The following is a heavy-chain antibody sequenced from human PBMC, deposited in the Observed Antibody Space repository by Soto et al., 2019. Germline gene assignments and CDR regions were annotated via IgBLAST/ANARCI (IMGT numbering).Heavy chain of an antibody. V-gene: IGHV4-34*01. D-gene: IGHD2-15*01. CDR1: GGSFSGYY. Sequence: QVHLQQWGAGLLKPSETLSLTCAVYGGSFSGYYWSWIRQPPGKGLEWIGEINHSGSTNYNPSLKSRVTISVDTSKNQFSLKLSSVTAADTAVYYCARGLNVVVVAAPAHAFDIWGQGTMVTVSS. CDR2: INHSGST. CDR3: ARGLNVVVVAAPAHAFDI. J-gene: IGHJ3*02.